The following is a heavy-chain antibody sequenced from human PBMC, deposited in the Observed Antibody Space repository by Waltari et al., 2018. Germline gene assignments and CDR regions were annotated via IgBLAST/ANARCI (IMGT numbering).Heavy chain of an antibody. J-gene: IGHJ4*02. CDR3: AKEHPGPPPDY. CDR2: ISGSGGST. Sequence: EVQLLESGGGLVQPGGSLRLSCAASGFPFTNYAMSGVRQAPGKGLEWVSSISGSGGSTYYADSVQGRFTISRDNSRNALYLQMNSLRADDTAVYFCAKEHPGPPPDYWGQGTLVTVSS. D-gene: IGHD1-1*01. CDR1: GFPFTNYA. V-gene: IGHV3-23*01.